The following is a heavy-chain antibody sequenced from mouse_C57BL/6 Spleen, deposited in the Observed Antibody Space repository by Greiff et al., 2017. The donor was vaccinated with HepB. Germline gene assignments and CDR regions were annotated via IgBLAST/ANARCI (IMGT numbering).Heavy chain of an antibody. CDR2: IDPSDSYT. CDR3: ARSGRCAY. Sequence: QVQLQQPGAELVKPGASVKLSCKASGYTFTSYWMQWVKQRPGQGLEWIGEIDPSDSYTNYNQKFKGKATLTVDTSSSTAYMQLSSLTSEDSAVYYCARSGRCAYWGQGTLVTVSA. J-gene: IGHJ3*01. V-gene: IGHV1-50*01. CDR1: GYTFTSYW.